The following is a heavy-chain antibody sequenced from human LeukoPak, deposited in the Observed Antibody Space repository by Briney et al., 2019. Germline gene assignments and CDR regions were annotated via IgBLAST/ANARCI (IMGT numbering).Heavy chain of an antibody. CDR2: ISGSGGST. CDR3: AKGRGNSVYDAFDI. D-gene: IGHD4-23*01. CDR1: GFTFTNFA. Sequence: GGSLRLSCAASGFTFTNFAVSWVRQAPGKGLEWVSAISGSGGSTYYADSVKGRFTISRDNSKNTLYLQMNSLRAEDTAVYYCAKGRGNSVYDAFDIWGQGTMVTVSS. J-gene: IGHJ3*02. V-gene: IGHV3-23*01.